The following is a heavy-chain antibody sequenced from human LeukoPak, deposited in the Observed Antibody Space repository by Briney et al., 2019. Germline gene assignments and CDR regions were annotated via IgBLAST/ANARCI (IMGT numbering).Heavy chain of an antibody. CDR3: AKGGSASHNWFDP. Sequence: GGSLRLSCAASGFTFRYYVMHWIRQAADKRLEWGAFIRNDGSNEYYPDSVKGRFTISRDNSRNTLYLQMNSLRDEDTAVYYCAKGGSASHNWFDPWGQGTLVTVSS. CDR2: IRNDGSNE. CDR1: GFTFRYYV. V-gene: IGHV3-30*02. D-gene: IGHD2-15*01. J-gene: IGHJ5*02.